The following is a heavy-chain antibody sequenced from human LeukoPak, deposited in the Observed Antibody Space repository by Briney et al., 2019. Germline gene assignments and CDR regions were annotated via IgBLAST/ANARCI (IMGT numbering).Heavy chain of an antibody. CDR3: ARLTNTMVPGNNWFDP. D-gene: IGHD3-10*01. CDR1: GFTFSSYS. V-gene: IGHV3-21*01. Sequence: GGSLRLSCAASGFTFSSYSMNWVRQAPGKGLEWVSSISSSSSYIYYADSVKGRFTISRDNAKNLLYLQMNSLRAEDTAVYYCARLTNTMVPGNNWFDPWGQGTLVTVSS. CDR2: ISSSSSYI. J-gene: IGHJ5*02.